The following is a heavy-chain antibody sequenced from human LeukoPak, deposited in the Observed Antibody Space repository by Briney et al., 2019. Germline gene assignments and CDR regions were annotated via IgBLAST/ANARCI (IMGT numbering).Heavy chain of an antibody. CDR3: ARGFCSGGSCTFDS. V-gene: IGHV4-4*07. Sequence: PSPTLSLTCTVSGGSISSYYWSWIRQPAGKGLTWIGRIYTSVRTNYNPSLKGRVSMSVDTSKDQFSLKLSSVTAADTAVYYCARGFCSGGSCTFDSWGQGTLVTVSS. J-gene: IGHJ4*02. D-gene: IGHD2-15*01. CDR1: GGSISSYY. CDR2: IYTSVRT.